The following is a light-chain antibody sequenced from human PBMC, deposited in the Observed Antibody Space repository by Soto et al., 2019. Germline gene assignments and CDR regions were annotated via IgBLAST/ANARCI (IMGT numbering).Light chain of an antibody. CDR1: QGIYNY. CDR3: QKYDSAHQA. Sequence: DIHMTQSPSSLSASVGDRVTVTCRASQGIYNYLAWYQQKPGKVPKLLIYAASTLQSGVPSRFSGSGSGTDFTLTISSLQPEDVPTYYCQKYDSAHQAFGQAPKVDIK. J-gene: IGKJ1*01. V-gene: IGKV1-27*01. CDR2: AAS.